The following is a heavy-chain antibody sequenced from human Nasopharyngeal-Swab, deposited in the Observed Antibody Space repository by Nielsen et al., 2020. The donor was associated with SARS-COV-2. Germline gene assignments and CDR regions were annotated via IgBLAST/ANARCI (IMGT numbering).Heavy chain of an antibody. CDR1: GFTFSAYS. CDR3: VNGGSLDF. V-gene: IGHV3-64*01. J-gene: IGHJ4*02. D-gene: IGHD2-15*01. Sequence: GGSLRLSCAASGFTFSAYSMHWVRQAPGKGLEYVSAISDNGATTYYANSVKGRFTISRDNSKNTLFLQMGSLRAEDMAVYYCVNGGSLDFWGQGTLVTVSP. CDR2: ISDNGATT.